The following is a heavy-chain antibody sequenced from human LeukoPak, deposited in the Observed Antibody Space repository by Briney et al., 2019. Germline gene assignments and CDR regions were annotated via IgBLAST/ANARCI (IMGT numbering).Heavy chain of an antibody. CDR3: AKVQYDTLRLPVWFDP. CDR2: ITNSGNMR. D-gene: IGHD6-25*01. J-gene: IGHJ5*02. V-gene: IGHV3-11*01. CDR1: GFTFSDYY. Sequence: GGSLRLSCAASGFTFSDYYMSWVRQAPGKELEWLSYITNSGNMRYYADSVKGRFTISRDNANDSLYLQMNSLRAEDTAVYYCAKVQYDTLRLPVWFDPWGQGTLVTVSS.